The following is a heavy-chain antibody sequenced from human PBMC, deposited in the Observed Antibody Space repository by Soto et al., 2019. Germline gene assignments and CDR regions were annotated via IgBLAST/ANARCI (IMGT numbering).Heavy chain of an antibody. J-gene: IGHJ6*02. V-gene: IGHV5-10-1*01. D-gene: IGHD5-12*01. Sequence: PGESLKISCKGSGYSFTSYWIGWVRQMPGKGLEWMGRIDPSDSYTNYSPSFQGHVTISADRSISTAYLQWSSLKASDTAMYYCASLPGLRPNQDYPHTRDYYYYGMDVWGQGTTVTVSS. CDR1: GYSFTSYW. CDR3: ASLPGLRPNQDYPHTRDYYYYGMDV. CDR2: IDPSDSYT.